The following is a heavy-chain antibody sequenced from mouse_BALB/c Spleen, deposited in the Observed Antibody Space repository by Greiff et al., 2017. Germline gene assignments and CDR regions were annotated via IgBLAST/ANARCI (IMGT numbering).Heavy chain of an antibody. CDR2: INPSNGRT. CDR1: GYTFTSYW. J-gene: IGHJ1*01. D-gene: IGHD1-1*01. Sequence: QVQLQHPGAELVKPGASVKLSCKASGYTFTSYWMHWVKQRPGQGLEWIGEINPSNGRTNYNEKFKSKATLTVDKSSSTAYMQLSSLTSEDSAVYYSARFITTVVATADGYFDVWGAGTTVTGSS. CDR3: ARFITTVVATADGYFDV. V-gene: IGHV1S81*02.